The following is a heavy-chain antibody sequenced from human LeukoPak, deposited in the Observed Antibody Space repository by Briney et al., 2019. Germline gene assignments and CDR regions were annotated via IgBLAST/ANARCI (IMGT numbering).Heavy chain of an antibody. CDR2: ISYDGSNK. V-gene: IGHV3-30*04. D-gene: IGHD1-1*01. Sequence: GGSLRLSCAASGFTFSSYAMHWVRQAPGKGLEWVAVISYDGSNKYYADSVKGRFTISRDNSKNTLYLQMNSLRAEDTAIYYCARDATYNLDNWGQGTLVTVSS. CDR3: ARDATYNLDN. J-gene: IGHJ4*02. CDR1: GFTFSSYA.